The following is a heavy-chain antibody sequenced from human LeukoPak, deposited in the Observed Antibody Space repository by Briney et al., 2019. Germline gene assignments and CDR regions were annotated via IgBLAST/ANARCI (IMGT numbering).Heavy chain of an antibody. V-gene: IGHV4-38-2*02. Sequence: SETLSLTCTVSGYSISSGYYWGWIRQPPGKGLEWIGSIYHSGSTYYNPSLKSRVTISVDTSKNQFSLKLSSVTAADTAVYYCARAGGGDYGDYNDYWGQGTLVTVSS. CDR3: ARAGGGDYGDYNDY. CDR2: IYHSGST. D-gene: IGHD4-17*01. CDR1: GYSISSGYY. J-gene: IGHJ4*02.